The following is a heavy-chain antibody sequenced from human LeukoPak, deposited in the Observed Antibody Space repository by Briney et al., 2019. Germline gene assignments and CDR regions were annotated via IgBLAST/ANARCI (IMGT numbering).Heavy chain of an antibody. CDR1: GFTFSDYS. Sequence: GGSLRLSCAASGFTFSDYSMNWGRQAPGKGLEWISYIGIDSGNTNYADSVKGRFTISGDKAKNSLYLQMNSLRVEDTAVYYCARDYKYAFDNWGQGTLVTVSS. V-gene: IGHV3-48*01. J-gene: IGHJ4*02. D-gene: IGHD5-24*01. CDR2: IGIDSGNT. CDR3: ARDYKYAFDN.